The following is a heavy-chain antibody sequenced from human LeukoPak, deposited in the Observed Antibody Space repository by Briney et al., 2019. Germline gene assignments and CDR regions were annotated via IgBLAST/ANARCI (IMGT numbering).Heavy chain of an antibody. V-gene: IGHV3-11*01. CDR2: ISSSGSTI. J-gene: IGHJ4*02. CDR1: GGSFIGFH. D-gene: IGHD3-10*01. Sequence: LSLTCAVYGGSFIGFHWNWVRQAPGKGLEWVSYISSSGSTIYYADSVKGRSTISRDNAKNSLYLQMKRLRAEDTAKYFCATSSLISMVVVVPLDYWGPGTLVTVSS. CDR3: ATSSLISMVVVVPLDY.